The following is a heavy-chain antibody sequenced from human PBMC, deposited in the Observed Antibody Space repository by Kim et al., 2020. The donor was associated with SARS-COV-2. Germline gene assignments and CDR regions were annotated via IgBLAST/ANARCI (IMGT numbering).Heavy chain of an antibody. CDR2: ISYDGSNK. D-gene: IGHD3-3*01. Sequence: GGSLRLSCAASGFTFSSYAMHWVRQAPGKGLEWVAVISYDGSNKYYADSVTGRFTISRDNSKNTLYLQMNSLRAEDTAVYYCARIEEGYDFWSGSPLHYGMDVWGQGTTVTVSS. CDR1: GFTFSSYA. V-gene: IGHV3-30-3*01. J-gene: IGHJ6*02. CDR3: ARIEEGYDFWSGSPLHYGMDV.